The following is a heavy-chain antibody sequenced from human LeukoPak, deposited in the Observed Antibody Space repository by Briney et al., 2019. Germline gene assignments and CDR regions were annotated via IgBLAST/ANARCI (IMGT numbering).Heavy chain of an antibody. CDR1: GGSFSGYY. CDR3: ARDITIFGVVPWYFDL. Sequence: TSETLSLTCAVYGGSFSGYYWSWIRQPPGKGLEWIGEINHSGSTNYNPSLKSRVTLSVDTSKNQFSLKLSSVTAADTAVYCCARDITIFGVVPWYFDLWGRGTLVTVSS. CDR2: INHSGST. D-gene: IGHD3-3*01. J-gene: IGHJ2*01. V-gene: IGHV4-34*01.